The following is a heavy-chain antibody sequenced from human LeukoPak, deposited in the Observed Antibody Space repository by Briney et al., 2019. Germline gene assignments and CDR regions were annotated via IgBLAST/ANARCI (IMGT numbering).Heavy chain of an antibody. CDR1: GGSISSYY. V-gene: IGHV4-59*01. Sequence: SETLSLTCTVSGGSISSYYWSWIRQPPGKGLEWIGYIYYSGSTNYNPSLKSRVTISVDTSKNQFSLKLSSVTAADTAVYYCARSWPGSYYYGMDVWGQGTMVTVSS. J-gene: IGHJ6*02. CDR3: ARSWPGSYYYGMDV. CDR2: IYYSGST. D-gene: IGHD6-13*01.